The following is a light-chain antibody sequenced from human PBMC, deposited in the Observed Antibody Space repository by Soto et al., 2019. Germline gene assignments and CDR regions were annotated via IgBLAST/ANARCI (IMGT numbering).Light chain of an antibody. Sequence: DIQMTQSPSSLSASVGDRVTITCRASQSIRSYLNWYHQKPGKAPKLLLYAASSLQSGVPSRFSGSGSGTEFTLTISSLQPEDFATYYCQQSYSTPYTFGQGTKLEIK. CDR3: QQSYSTPYT. CDR1: QSIRSY. CDR2: AAS. V-gene: IGKV1-39*01. J-gene: IGKJ2*01.